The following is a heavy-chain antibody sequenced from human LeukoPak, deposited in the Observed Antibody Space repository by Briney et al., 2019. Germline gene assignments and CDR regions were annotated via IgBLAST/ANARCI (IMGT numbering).Heavy chain of an antibody. CDR2: INPNNGDT. V-gene: IGHV1-2*02. Sequence: ASVKVSCKASGYTFHGYYMHWVRQAPGQGLEWMGRINPNNGDTNYALKFQGRVTMTRDTPITTAYMELSRLRSDDTAVYYCARVGHYYGSGDLDYWGQGTLVTVSS. CDR3: ARVGHYYGSGDLDY. J-gene: IGHJ4*02. CDR1: GYTFHGYY. D-gene: IGHD3-10*01.